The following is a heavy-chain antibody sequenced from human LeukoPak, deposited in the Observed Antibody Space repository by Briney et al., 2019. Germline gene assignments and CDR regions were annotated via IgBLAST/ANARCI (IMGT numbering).Heavy chain of an antibody. J-gene: IGHJ6*02. V-gene: IGHV3-21*01. Sequence: KPGGSLRLSCAASEFTFSSYRMNWVPQAPGKALEWVSSISSSSSYIYYADSVKGRFTISRDNAKNSLYLQMNSLRAEDTAVYYCARDEMDYYDSSGYYYYYYYGMDVWGQGTTVTVSS. D-gene: IGHD3-22*01. CDR3: ARDEMDYYDSSGYYYYYYYGMDV. CDR2: ISSSSSYI. CDR1: EFTFSSYR.